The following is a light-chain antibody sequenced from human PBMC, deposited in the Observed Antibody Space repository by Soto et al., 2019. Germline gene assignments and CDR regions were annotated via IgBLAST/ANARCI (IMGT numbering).Light chain of an antibody. Sequence: QSVLTQPRSVSGSPGQSVTISCTGTSSDVGGYNYVSWYQQYPRKAPKLMVSDVTKRPSGVPDRFSGSKSGNTASLSISGLLAEDEADYYCCSYAGSYTYVFGTGTKVTVL. CDR3: CSYAGSYTYV. CDR2: DVT. V-gene: IGLV2-11*01. CDR1: SSDVGGYNY. J-gene: IGLJ1*01.